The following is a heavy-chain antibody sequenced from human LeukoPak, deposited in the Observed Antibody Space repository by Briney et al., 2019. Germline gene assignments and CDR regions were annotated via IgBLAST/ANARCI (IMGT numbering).Heavy chain of an antibody. CDR1: GGTFSSYA. V-gene: IGHV1-69*06. D-gene: IGHD2-2*01. CDR2: VIPIFGTA. J-gene: IGHJ4*02. Sequence: GSSVKVSCKASGGTFSSYAISWVRQAPGQGLEWMGGVIPIFGTANYAQKFQGRVTITADKSTSTAYMELSSLRSEDTAVYYCARGVPDLTFDYWGQGTLVTVSS. CDR3: ARGVPDLTFDY.